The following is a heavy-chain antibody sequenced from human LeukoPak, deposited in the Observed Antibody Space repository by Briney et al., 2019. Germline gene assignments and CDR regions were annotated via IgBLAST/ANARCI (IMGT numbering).Heavy chain of an antibody. J-gene: IGHJ4*02. D-gene: IGHD3-3*01. CDR3: ARVYYDFWSGYYNDY. Sequence: GGSLRLTCAASGFTFSSYAMHWVRQAPGKGLEWVSVIYSGGSTYYADSVKGRFTISRDNSKNTLYLQMNSLRAEDTAVYYCARVYYDFWSGYYNDYWGQGTLVTVSS. CDR2: IYSGGST. V-gene: IGHV3-66*02. CDR1: GFTFSSYA.